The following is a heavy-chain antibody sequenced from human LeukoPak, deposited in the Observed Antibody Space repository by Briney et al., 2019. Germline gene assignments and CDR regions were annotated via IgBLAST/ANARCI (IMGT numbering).Heavy chain of an antibody. CDR3: ARRFLIRGVYYYDSSGYYSYYDY. Sequence: GASVKVSCKASGYTFTSYDINWVRQATGQGLEWMGWMNPNSGNTGYAQKFQGRVTMTRNTSISTAYMELSSLRSEDTAVYYCARRFLIRGVYYYDSSGYYSYYDYWGQGTLVTVSS. V-gene: IGHV1-8*01. CDR2: MNPNSGNT. J-gene: IGHJ4*02. CDR1: GYTFTSYD. D-gene: IGHD3-22*01.